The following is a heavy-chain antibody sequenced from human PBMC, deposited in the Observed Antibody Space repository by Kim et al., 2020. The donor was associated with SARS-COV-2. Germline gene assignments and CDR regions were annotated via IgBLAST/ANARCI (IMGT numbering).Heavy chain of an antibody. V-gene: IGHV3-15*01. CDR1: GFTFSNAW. D-gene: IGHD3-3*01. CDR3: TTRSNFWSGYYKGGMDV. J-gene: IGHJ6*02. Sequence: GGSLRLSCAASGFTFSNAWMSWVRQAPGKGLEWVGRIKSKTDGGTTDYAAPVKGRFTISRDDSKNTLYLQMNSLKTEDTAVYYCTTRSNFWSGYYKGGMDVWGQGTTVTVSS. CDR2: IKSKTDGGTT.